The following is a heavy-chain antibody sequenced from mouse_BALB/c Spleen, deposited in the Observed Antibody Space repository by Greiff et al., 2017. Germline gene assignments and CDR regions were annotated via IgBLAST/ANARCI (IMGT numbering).Heavy chain of an antibody. CDR2: IDPETGGT. V-gene: IGHV1-15*01. CDR3: TRPYGNYGFYAMDY. CDR1: GYTFTDYE. J-gene: IGHJ4*01. D-gene: IGHD2-1*01. Sequence: QVQLQQSGAELVRPGASVTLSCKASGYTFTDYEMHWVKQTPVHGLEWIGAIDPETGGTAYNQKFKGKATLTADKSSSTAYMELRSLTSEDSAVYYCTRPYGNYGFYAMDYWGQGTSVTVSS.